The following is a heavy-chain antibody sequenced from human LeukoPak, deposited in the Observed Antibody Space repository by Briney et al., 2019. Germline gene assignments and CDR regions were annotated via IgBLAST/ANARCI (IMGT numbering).Heavy chain of an antibody. Sequence: SVKVSCKASGGTFSSYAISWVRQAPGQGLEWMGGIIPIFGTANYAQKFQGRVTITTDESTSTAYMELSSLRSEDTAVYYCVRGRDSGSYYAEYFQHWGQGTLVTVSS. CDR2: IIPIFGTA. CDR3: VRGRDSGSYYAEYFQH. V-gene: IGHV1-69*05. J-gene: IGHJ1*01. CDR1: GGTFSSYA. D-gene: IGHD1-26*01.